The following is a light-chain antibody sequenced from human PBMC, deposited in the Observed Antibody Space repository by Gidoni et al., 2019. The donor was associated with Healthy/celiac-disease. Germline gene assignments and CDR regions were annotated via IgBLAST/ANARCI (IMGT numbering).Light chain of an antibody. CDR3: QSYDSSNGPFWV. CDR2: EDN. Sequence: NFMLTQPHSVSAYPGKTVTISCTRSSGSIASNYVKWYQQRPGSATTTVIYEDNQRPSGVPDRFSGSIDSSSNSASLTISGLKTEDEADYYCQSYDSSNGPFWVFGGGTKLTVL. V-gene: IGLV6-57*04. CDR1: SGSIASNY. J-gene: IGLJ3*02.